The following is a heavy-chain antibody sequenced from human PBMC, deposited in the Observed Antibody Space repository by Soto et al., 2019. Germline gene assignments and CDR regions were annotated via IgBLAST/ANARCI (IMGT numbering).Heavy chain of an antibody. J-gene: IGHJ3*02. CDR1: GASVNSGSYY. Sequence: QVQLQESGPGLVKPSETLSLTCTVSGASVNSGSYYWSWIRQPPGKGLEWIGYIYYSGSTNYNPSLPSRVTISVDTSKNQFSLRLSSVTAADTAVYYCARDFLSFRANDAFDIWGQGTMVTVSS. CDR3: ARDFLSFRANDAFDI. V-gene: IGHV4-61*01. CDR2: IYYSGST.